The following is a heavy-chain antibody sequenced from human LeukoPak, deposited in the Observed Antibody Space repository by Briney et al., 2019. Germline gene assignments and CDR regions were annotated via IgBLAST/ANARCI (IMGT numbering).Heavy chain of an antibody. V-gene: IGHV1-2*02. CDR3: ARLSGYYSFRGLADY. CDR1: GYPFTGYY. J-gene: IGHJ4*02. Sequence: ASVKVSCKASGYPFTGYYMHWVRQAPGQGLEWMGWINPNSGGTNYAQKFQGRVTMTRDTSISTAYMELSRLRSDDTAVYYCARLSGYYSFRGLADYWGQGTLVTVSS. CDR2: INPNSGGT. D-gene: IGHD3-22*01.